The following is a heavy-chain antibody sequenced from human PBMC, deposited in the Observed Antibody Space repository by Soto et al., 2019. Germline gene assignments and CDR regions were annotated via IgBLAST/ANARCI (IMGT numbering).Heavy chain of an antibody. D-gene: IGHD5-12*01. CDR3: ARNSRYQEAFDL. J-gene: IGHJ3*01. CDR2: LNPNSGKT. V-gene: IGHV1-8*02. CDR1: GYTFSSYD. Sequence: QVQLGQSGAEVKKPGASVTVSCQSSGYTFSSYDINWVRQASGQGLEWLGWLNPNSGKTGYAQKLQGRVSMTRDTSIITAYFELSGLTSDDTAVYDCARNSRYQEAFDLWGQVTLVTVSS.